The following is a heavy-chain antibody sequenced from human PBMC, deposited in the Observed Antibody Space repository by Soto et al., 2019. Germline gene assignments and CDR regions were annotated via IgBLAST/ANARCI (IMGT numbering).Heavy chain of an antibody. Sequence: QVQLVESGGGVVQPGRSLRLSCAASGFTFSSYGMHWVRQAPGKGLEWVAVIWYDGSNKYYADSVKGRFTISRDNSKNTLYLQMNSLRAEDTAVYYCAREGSSSSPANYYYYYGMDVWGQGTTVTVSS. V-gene: IGHV3-33*01. D-gene: IGHD6-6*01. J-gene: IGHJ6*02. CDR2: IWYDGSNK. CDR3: AREGSSSSPANYYYYYGMDV. CDR1: GFTFSSYG.